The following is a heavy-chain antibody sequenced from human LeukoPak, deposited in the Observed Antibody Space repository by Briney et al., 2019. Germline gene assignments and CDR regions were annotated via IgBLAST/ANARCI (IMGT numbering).Heavy chain of an antibody. Sequence: GGSLRLSCGASGIIFSDIWVTWVRQAPGKGLEWVATISPDGSLKNYVDSVKGRFTMSRDNAKNSVYMQMNSVRAEDTAVYYCARDWKYSTFDYWGQGTLVTVSS. D-gene: IGHD1-7*01. CDR2: ISPDGSLK. CDR1: GIIFSDIW. J-gene: IGHJ4*02. CDR3: ARDWKYSTFDY. V-gene: IGHV3-7*01.